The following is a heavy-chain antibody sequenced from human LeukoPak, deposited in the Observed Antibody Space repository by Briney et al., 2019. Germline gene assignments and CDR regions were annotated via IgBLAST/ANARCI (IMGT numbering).Heavy chain of an antibody. CDR3: ARDLGLRGST. Sequence: GGSLKLSCDASGLPFSNSWMHWVRPLPGKGLVWVSRMYGDMRDISYADSVKGRFTISRDNAKNTVYLQMNSLRGEDTAVYYCARDLGLRGSTWGQGTLVTVSS. D-gene: IGHD5-12*01. V-gene: IGHV3-74*01. CDR1: GLPFSNSW. CDR2: MYGDMRDI. J-gene: IGHJ5*02.